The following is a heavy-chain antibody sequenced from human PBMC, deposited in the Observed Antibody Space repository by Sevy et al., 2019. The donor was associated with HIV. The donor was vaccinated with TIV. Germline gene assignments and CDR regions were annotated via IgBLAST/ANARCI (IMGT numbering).Heavy chain of an antibody. CDR2: ISSSDSTI. CDR1: GFTFSNYE. D-gene: IGHD1-26*01. CDR3: ARDRVGATGLGYFQH. Sequence: GGSLRLSCAASGFTFSNYEMNWVRQAPGKGLEWVSYISSSDSTIYYADSVRGRFIISRDSAKNSLYLQMNSLRAEDTAVYYCARDRVGATGLGYFQHWGQGTLVTVSS. J-gene: IGHJ1*01. V-gene: IGHV3-48*03.